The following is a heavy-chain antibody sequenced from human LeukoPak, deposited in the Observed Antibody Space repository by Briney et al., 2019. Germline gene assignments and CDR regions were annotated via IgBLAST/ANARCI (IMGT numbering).Heavy chain of an antibody. CDR2: IGGSSGST. J-gene: IGHJ4*02. Sequence: GGSLRLSCVASGFTFSSYAMTWVRQAPGKGLDWVSVIGGSSGSTFYADSVKGRFTISRDNYKNTLYLQMNSLRAEDTAVYYCAKDGMVRGVIIDYFDYWGQGTLVTVSS. CDR1: GFTFSSYA. D-gene: IGHD3-10*01. V-gene: IGHV3-23*01. CDR3: AKDGMVRGVIIDYFDY.